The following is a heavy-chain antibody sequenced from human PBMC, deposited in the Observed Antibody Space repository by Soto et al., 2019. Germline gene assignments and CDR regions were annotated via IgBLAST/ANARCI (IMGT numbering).Heavy chain of an antibody. J-gene: IGHJ4*02. V-gene: IGHV1-69*13. D-gene: IGHD5-12*01. CDR3: ARENSGYDYANFDY. CDR1: GGTFSSYA. Sequence: SVKVSCKXSGGTFSSYAISWVRQAPGQGLEWMGGIIPIFGTANYAQKFQGRVTITADESTSTAYMELSSLRSEVTAVYYCARENSGYDYANFDYWGQGTLVTVSS. CDR2: IIPIFGTA.